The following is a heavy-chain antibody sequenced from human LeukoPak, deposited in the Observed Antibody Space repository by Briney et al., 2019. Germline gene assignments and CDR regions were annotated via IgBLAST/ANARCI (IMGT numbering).Heavy chain of an antibody. V-gene: IGHV3-74*01. D-gene: IGHD1-26*01. J-gene: IGHJ3*02. CDR1: EFAFSSYW. CDR3: ARRSAAIGAFDI. CDR2: IKSDGSST. Sequence: GGSQRLSCVASEFAFSSYWMHWVRQAPGKGLVWVSRIKSDGSSTNYADSVKGRFTISRDNAKNTLYLQLNSLRAEDTAVYFCARRSAAIGAFDIWGQGTMVTVSS.